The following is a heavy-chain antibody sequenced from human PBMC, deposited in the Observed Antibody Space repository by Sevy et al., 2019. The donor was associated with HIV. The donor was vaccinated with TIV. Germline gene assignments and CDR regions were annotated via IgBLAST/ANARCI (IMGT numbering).Heavy chain of an antibody. CDR3: TRNGGAFDNGFDP. CDR1: GFTFSSYD. CDR2: PSSSGSSI. D-gene: IGHD2-8*01. V-gene: IGHV3-48*03. J-gene: IGHJ5*02. Sequence: GGSLRLSCTASGFTFSSYDMNWVRQAPGKGLEWVSKPSSSGSSIYYADSVKGRFTISRDNAKNSLNLQMNSLRAEDTAVYYCTRNGGAFDNGFDPWGQGTLVTVSS.